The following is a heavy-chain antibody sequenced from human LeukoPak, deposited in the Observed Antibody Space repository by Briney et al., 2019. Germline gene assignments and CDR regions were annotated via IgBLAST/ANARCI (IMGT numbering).Heavy chain of an antibody. CDR1: GFTFDDYA. Sequence: GGSLRLSCAASGFTFDDYAMHWVRQAPGKGLEWVSGISWNSGSIGYADSVKGRFTISRDNAKNSMFLQMNSLRVEDTAVYYCARESRITGTTTSGFDIWGQGTMVTVSS. CDR3: ARESRITGTTTSGFDI. J-gene: IGHJ3*02. CDR2: ISWNSGSI. V-gene: IGHV3-9*01. D-gene: IGHD1-20*01.